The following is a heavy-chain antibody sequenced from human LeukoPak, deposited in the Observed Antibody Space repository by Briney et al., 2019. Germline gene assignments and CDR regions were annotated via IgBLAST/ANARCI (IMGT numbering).Heavy chain of an antibody. CDR3: ARFRHDYVWGRLSYFDY. CDR1: GFTFSSYE. D-gene: IGHD3-16*01. J-gene: IGHJ4*02. Sequence: PGGSLRLSCAASGFTFSSYEMNWVRQAPGKGLEWVSYISSSGSTIYYADSVKGRFTISRDNAKNSLYLQMNSLRAEDTAVYSCARFRHDYVWGRLSYFDYWGQGTLVTVSS. CDR2: ISSSGSTI. V-gene: IGHV3-48*03.